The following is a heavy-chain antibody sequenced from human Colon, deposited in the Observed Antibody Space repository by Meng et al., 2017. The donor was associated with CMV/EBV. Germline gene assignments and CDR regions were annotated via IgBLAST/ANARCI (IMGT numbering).Heavy chain of an antibody. CDR2: IILHSGGT. Sequence: SCKASGYTCTGYNMHWVRQAPGQGLEGMGRIILHSGGTNYAQKFQGRVTMTRDTSISTAYMELTRLRSDDTAVYYCARELDSGGFDYWGQGTLVTVSS. J-gene: IGHJ4*02. CDR1: GYTCTGYN. D-gene: IGHD2-2*03. V-gene: IGHV1-2*06. CDR3: ARELDSGGFDY.